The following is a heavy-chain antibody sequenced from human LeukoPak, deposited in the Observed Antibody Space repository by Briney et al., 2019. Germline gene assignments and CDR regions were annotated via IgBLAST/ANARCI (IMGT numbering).Heavy chain of an antibody. CDR2: ISTDSLTI. Sequence: GGSLRLSCAASGFAFSSHAMNWVRQASGKGLEWISSISTDSLTIKYADFLSGQFTISRDNAENLLFLQMSSLRAEDTAVYFCARKALTGSQSGPFDIWGQGTFVTVSS. CDR1: GFAFSSHA. V-gene: IGHV3-48*04. J-gene: IGHJ3*02. CDR3: ARKALTGSQSGPFDI. D-gene: IGHD7-27*01.